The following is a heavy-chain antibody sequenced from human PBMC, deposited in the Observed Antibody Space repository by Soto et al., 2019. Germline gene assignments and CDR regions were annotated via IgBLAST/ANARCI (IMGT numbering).Heavy chain of an antibody. CDR1: GYTFTSYG. CDR2: ISAYNGNT. V-gene: IGHV1-18*01. Sequence: GPSVKVSCKASGYTFTSYGISWVRQAPGQGLEWMGWISAYNGNTNYAQKLQGRVTMTTDTSTSTAYMELRSLRSDDTAVYYCARTGLRYFDWLLSGQNWFDPWGQGTLVTVSS. J-gene: IGHJ5*02. D-gene: IGHD3-9*01. CDR3: ARTGLRYFDWLLSGQNWFDP.